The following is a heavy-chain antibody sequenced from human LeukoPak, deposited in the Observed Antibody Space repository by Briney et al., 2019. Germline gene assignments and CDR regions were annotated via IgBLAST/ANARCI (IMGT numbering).Heavy chain of an antibody. CDR2: ISGNGDST. D-gene: IGHD5-18*01. V-gene: IGHV3-23*01. J-gene: IGHJ4*02. Sequence: PGGSLRLSCAASGFTFSSHGMSWVRQAPGKGLEWVSSISGNGDSTYNADSVKGRFTVSRDNSKNTLYLQMNSLRAEDTAVYYCAKAGGYSYGYHTFDYWGQGTLVTVSS. CDR1: GFTFSSHG. CDR3: AKAGGYSYGYHTFDY.